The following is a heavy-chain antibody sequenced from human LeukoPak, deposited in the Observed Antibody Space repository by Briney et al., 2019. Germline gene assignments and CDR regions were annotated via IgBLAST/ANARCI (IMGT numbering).Heavy chain of an antibody. D-gene: IGHD4-17*01. V-gene: IGHV1-8*01. CDR1: GYTFTSYD. CDR2: MNPNSGNT. J-gene: IGHJ3*02. Sequence: ASVTVSCKASGYTFTSYDINWVRQAPGQGLEWMGWMNPNSGNTGYAQKFQGRVTMTRNTSISTAYMELSSLRSEDTAVYYCAADYGGNSDAFDIWGQGTMVTVSS. CDR3: AADYGGNSDAFDI.